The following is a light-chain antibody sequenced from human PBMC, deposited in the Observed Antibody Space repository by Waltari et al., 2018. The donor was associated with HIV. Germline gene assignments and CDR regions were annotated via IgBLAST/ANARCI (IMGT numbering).Light chain of an antibody. CDR3: LLSYSGARGV. CDR1: TGAVTSGHY. J-gene: IGLJ2*01. V-gene: IGLV7-46*01. Sequence: QAVVTQEPSLTVSPGGPVTLTCGSSTGAVTSGHYPYWFQQKPGQAPRTLIYDTSNKHSCTPARFSGSLLGGKAAVTLSCAQPEDEAEYYCLLSYSGARGVFGGGTKLTVL. CDR2: DTS.